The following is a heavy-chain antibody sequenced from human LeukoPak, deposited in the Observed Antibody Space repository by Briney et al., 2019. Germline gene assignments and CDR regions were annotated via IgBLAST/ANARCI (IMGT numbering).Heavy chain of an antibody. Sequence: GGSLRLSCAASGFTFSSYGMHWVRQAPGKGLEWVAVISYDGGNKYYADSVKGRFTISRDNSKNTLYLQMNSLRAEDTAVYYCARDLAWGAFDYWGQGTLVSVSS. V-gene: IGHV3-30*03. CDR1: GFTFSSYG. CDR2: ISYDGGNK. J-gene: IGHJ4*02. D-gene: IGHD7-27*01. CDR3: ARDLAWGAFDY.